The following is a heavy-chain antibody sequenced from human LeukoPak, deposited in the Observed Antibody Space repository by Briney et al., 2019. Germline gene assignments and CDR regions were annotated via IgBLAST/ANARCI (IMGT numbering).Heavy chain of an antibody. D-gene: IGHD6-19*01. V-gene: IGHV4-39*02. CDR2: IYYSGTT. CDR3: AREDIAVAGYRINDAFDI. CDR1: GGSISSSSYY. Sequence: PSETLSLTCTVSGGSISSSSYYWGWIRQPPGEGLEWIGTIYYSGTTYYNPSLKSRVTISVDTSKNQFSLKLSSVTAADTAVYYCAREDIAVAGYRINDAFDIWGQGTMVTVSS. J-gene: IGHJ3*02.